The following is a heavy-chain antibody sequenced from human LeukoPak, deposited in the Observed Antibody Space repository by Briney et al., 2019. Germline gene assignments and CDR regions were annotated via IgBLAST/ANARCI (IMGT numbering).Heavy chain of an antibody. CDR1: GYTFTAYY. D-gene: IGHD1-14*01. Sequence: VKVSCKASGYTFTAYYMHWVRPAPGQGLEWMGWINPNSGATIYAQNFQGRVTMTTDTSISTAYMELTRLGSDDTAVYYCARTGSFDYWGQGTLVTVSS. CDR3: ARTGSFDY. CDR2: INPNSGAT. J-gene: IGHJ4*02. V-gene: IGHV1-2*02.